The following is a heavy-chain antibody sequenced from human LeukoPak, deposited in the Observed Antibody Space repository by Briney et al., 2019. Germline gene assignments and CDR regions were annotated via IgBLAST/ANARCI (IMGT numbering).Heavy chain of an antibody. D-gene: IGHD5-24*01. CDR3: ARGGDGYNYAYYFDY. CDR1: GGTFSSYA. V-gene: IGHV1-69*13. Sequence: SVKVSCKASGGTFSSYAISWVRQAPGQGLEWMGGIIPIFGTANYAQKFQGRVTITADESTSTAYMELSSLRSEDTAVYYCARGGDGYNYAYYFDYWGQGTLVTVSS. J-gene: IGHJ4*02. CDR2: IIPIFGTA.